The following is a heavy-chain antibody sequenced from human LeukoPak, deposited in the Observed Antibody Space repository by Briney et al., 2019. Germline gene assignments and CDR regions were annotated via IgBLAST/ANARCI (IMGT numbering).Heavy chain of an antibody. J-gene: IGHJ4*02. V-gene: IGHV3-13*04. CDR3: ASGAGWFGGGGLDY. CDR2: IGIGGDT. D-gene: IGHD3-10*01. Sequence: PGGCLRLACAAAGFTVSSYEMHWGRHDTGKGLEWVSAIGIGGDTYYPGSGKGRYNIYRENRKNSLYLQMNSLRAGDTAVYYCASGAGWFGGGGLDYWGQGTLVTVSS. CDR1: GFTVSSYE.